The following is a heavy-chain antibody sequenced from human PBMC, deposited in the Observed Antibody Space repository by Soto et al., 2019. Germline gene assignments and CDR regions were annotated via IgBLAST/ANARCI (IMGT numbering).Heavy chain of an antibody. CDR3: ARVCPPVLWFGECRYYYYGMDV. V-gene: IGHV4-59*01. D-gene: IGHD3-10*01. J-gene: IGHJ6*02. Sequence: QVQLQESGPGLVKPSETLSLTCTVSGGSISSYYWSWIRQPPGKGLEWIGYIYYSGSTNYNPSLKSRVTISVDTSKNQFSLKLSSVTAADTAVYYCARVCPPVLWFGECRYYYYGMDVWGQGTTVTVSS. CDR2: IYYSGST. CDR1: GGSISSYY.